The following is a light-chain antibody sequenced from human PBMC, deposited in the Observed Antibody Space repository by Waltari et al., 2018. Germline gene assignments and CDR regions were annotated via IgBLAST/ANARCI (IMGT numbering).Light chain of an antibody. CDR3: QQSYSTPPYT. V-gene: IGKV1-39*01. J-gene: IGKJ2*01. CDR1: QIISSY. CDR2: AAS. Sequence: DIQMTQSPASLSASVGDRVTITGRASQIISSYLNWYQQKPGKAPKLLIYAASSLQSGVPSRFSGSGSGTDFTLTISSLQPEDFATYYCQQSYSTPPYTFGQGTKLEIK.